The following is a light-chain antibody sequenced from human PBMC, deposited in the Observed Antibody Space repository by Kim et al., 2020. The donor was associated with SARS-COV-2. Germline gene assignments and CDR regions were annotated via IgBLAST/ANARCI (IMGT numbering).Light chain of an antibody. J-gene: IGKJ4*01. CDR2: AAS. CDR1: QGISSY. V-gene: IGKV1-9*01. CDR3: QQLNSYPNT. Sequence: DIQLTQSPSFLSASVGDRVTITCRASQGISSYLAWYQQKPRKAPKLLIYAASTLQSGVPSRFSGSGSGTEFTLTISSLQPEDFATYYCQQLNSYPNTFGGGTKVDIK.